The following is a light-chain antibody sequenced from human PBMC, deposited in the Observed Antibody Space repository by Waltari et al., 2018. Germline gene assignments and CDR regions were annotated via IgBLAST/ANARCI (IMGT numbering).Light chain of an antibody. CDR1: SSSVGDYTY. Sequence: QSALTQPASVAGSPGQSTPISCPGTSSSVGDYTYDSCDQQHPGQAPKLRIYEVSNRPSGVSARFSGSKSGNTASLTISGLQAEDEADYYCSSYTTITSYVFGTGTKVTVL. J-gene: IGLJ1*01. CDR3: SSYTTITSYV. V-gene: IGLV2-14*01. CDR2: EVS.